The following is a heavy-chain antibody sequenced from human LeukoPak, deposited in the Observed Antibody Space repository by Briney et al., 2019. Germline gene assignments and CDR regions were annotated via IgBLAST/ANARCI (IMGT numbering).Heavy chain of an antibody. J-gene: IGHJ1*01. V-gene: IGHV3-48*03. Sequence: GGSLRLSCAASGFTFSSYEMNWVRQAPGKGLEWVSYISSSGSTIYYADSVKGRFTISRDNAKNSLYLQMNSLRSEDTAVYYCARGGSYAEYFQHWGQGTLVTVSS. D-gene: IGHD1-26*01. CDR3: ARGGSYAEYFQH. CDR1: GFTFSSYE. CDR2: ISSSGSTI.